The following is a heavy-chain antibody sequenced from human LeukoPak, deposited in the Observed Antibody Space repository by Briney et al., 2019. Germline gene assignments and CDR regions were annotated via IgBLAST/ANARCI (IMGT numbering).Heavy chain of an antibody. CDR2: IGGRDDRT. D-gene: IGHD3-22*01. Sequence: PGGSLRLSCATSGFTFTGHTMTWFRQAPGKGLEWVSIIGGRDDRTYYADYVEGRFAISRDTSKNILYLQMNSLRAEDTALYYCAKGSSGYFADLWGQGTLDTVSS. CDR3: AKGSSGYFADL. CDR1: GFTFTGHT. J-gene: IGHJ5*02. V-gene: IGHV3-23*01.